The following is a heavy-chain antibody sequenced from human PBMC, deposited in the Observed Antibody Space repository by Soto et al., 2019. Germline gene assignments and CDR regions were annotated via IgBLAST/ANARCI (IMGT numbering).Heavy chain of an antibody. V-gene: IGHV4-39*01. Sequence: SETLSLTCTVSGGSISSYYWGWIRQPPGKGLEWIGNVYYGGSTYYNPSLKSRVNISVETSKSQFSLKLSSVTAADTAVYYCAGGDYYHSSGYYFYYYTMDVWGQGTTVTVSS. CDR1: GGSISSYY. CDR2: VYYGGST. D-gene: IGHD3-22*01. J-gene: IGHJ6*02. CDR3: AGGDYYHSSGYYFYYYTMDV.